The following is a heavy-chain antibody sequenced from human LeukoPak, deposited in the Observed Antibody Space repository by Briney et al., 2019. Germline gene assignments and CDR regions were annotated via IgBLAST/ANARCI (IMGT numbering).Heavy chain of an antibody. CDR2: INHSGST. J-gene: IGHJ3*02. CDR1: GGSFSGYY. V-gene: IGHV4-34*01. CDR3: ASYTNYGPDAFDI. Sequence: SETLSLTCAVYGGSFSGYYWSWIRQPPGKGLEWIGEINHSGSTNYNPSLKSRVTISVDTSKNQFSLKLSSVTAADTAVYYCASYTNYGPDAFDIWGQGTMVTVSS. D-gene: IGHD1-7*01.